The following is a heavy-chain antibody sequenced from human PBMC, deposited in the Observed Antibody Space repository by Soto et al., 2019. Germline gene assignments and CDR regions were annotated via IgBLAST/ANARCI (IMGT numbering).Heavy chain of an antibody. D-gene: IGHD3-10*01. CDR2: IYHSGST. Sequence: SETLSLTCAVSGGSISSGGYSWSWIRQPPGKGLEWIGYIYHSGSTYYNPSLKSRVTISVDRSKNQFSLKLSSVTAADTAVYYCARAVTMVRGVILGTLDYWGQGTLVTVSS. J-gene: IGHJ4*02. CDR1: GGSISSGGYS. V-gene: IGHV4-30-2*01. CDR3: ARAVTMVRGVILGTLDY.